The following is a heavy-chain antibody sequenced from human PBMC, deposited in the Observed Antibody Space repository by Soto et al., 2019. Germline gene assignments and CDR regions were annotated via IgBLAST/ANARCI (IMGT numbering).Heavy chain of an antibody. CDR1: RFTFTSSA. Sequence: GASVKVSCKAPRFTFTSSAMQWARQARGQRLEWIGWIVVGSGNTNYAQKFQERVTITRDMSTSTAYMELSSLRSEDTAVYYCARGRRYYDSSGFDAFDIWGQGTMVTVSS. V-gene: IGHV1-58*02. D-gene: IGHD3-22*01. CDR3: ARGRRYYDSSGFDAFDI. CDR2: IVVGSGNT. J-gene: IGHJ3*02.